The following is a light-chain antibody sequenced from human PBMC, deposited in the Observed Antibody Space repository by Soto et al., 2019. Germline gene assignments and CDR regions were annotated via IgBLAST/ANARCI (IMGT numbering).Light chain of an antibody. J-gene: IGLJ2*01. CDR2: EGS. Sequence: SALTQPASVSGSPGQSITISCTGTSSDVGSYNLVSWYQQHPGKAPKLMIYEGSKRPSGVSNRFSGSKSGNTASLTISGLQAEDEADYYCCSYAGSSLFGGGTKLTVL. CDR3: CSYAGSSL. CDR1: SSDVGSYNL. V-gene: IGLV2-23*01.